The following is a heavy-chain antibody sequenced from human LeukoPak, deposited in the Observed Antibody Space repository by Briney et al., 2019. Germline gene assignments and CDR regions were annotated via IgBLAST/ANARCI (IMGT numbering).Heavy chain of an antibody. Sequence: ASVKVSCKASGYTFTSYDINWVRQATGQGLEWMGWMNPNSGNTGYAQKFQGRVTMTRDTSISTAYMELSRLRSDDTAVYYCAREANIAVADMYNWFDPWGQGTLVTVSS. V-gene: IGHV1-8*01. CDR1: GYTFTSYD. CDR3: AREANIAVADMYNWFDP. D-gene: IGHD6-19*01. CDR2: MNPNSGNT. J-gene: IGHJ5*02.